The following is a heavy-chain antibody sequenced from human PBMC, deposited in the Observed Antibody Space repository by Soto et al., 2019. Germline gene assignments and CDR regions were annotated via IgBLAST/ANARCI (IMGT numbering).Heavy chain of an antibody. CDR2: IYYSGST. D-gene: IGHD1-1*01. Sequence: SETLSLTCTVSGGSVSSGSYYWSWIRQPPGKGLEWIGYIYYSGSTNYNPSLKSRVTISVDTSKNQFSLKLSSVTAADTAVYYCARDIGGNWNLGAFDIWGQGTMVTVSS. CDR1: GGSVSSGSYY. CDR3: ARDIGGNWNLGAFDI. V-gene: IGHV4-61*01. J-gene: IGHJ3*02.